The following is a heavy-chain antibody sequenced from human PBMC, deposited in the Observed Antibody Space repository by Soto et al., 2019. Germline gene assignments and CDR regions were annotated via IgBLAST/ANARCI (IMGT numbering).Heavy chain of an antibody. J-gene: IGHJ3*02. Sequence: ASVKVSCKASGYTFTSYGISWVRQAPGQGLEWMGWISAYNGNTNYAQKLQGRVTMTTDTSTSTAYMELRSLRSDDTAVYYCARDDYCSGGSCFPNDAFDSWGQGTMVTVSS. CDR2: ISAYNGNT. D-gene: IGHD2-15*01. V-gene: IGHV1-18*01. CDR3: ARDDYCSGGSCFPNDAFDS. CDR1: GYTFTSYG.